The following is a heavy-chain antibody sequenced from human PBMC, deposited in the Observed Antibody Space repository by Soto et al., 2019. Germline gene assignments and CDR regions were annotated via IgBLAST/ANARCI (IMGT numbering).Heavy chain of an antibody. CDR1: GGSISSSSYY. D-gene: IGHD2-2*01. CDR3: ASGCSSTSCYWVIDY. J-gene: IGHJ4*02. CDR2: IYYSGSI. Sequence: QLQLQESGPGLVKPSETLSLTCTVSGGSISSSSYYWGWIRQPPGKGLEWIGSIYYSGSIYYNPSLKSRVTISVDTSKNQFSLKLSSVTAADTAVYYCASGCSSTSCYWVIDYWGQGTLVTVSS. V-gene: IGHV4-39*01.